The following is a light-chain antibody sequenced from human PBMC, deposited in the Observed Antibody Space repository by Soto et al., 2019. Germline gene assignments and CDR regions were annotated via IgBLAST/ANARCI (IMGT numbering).Light chain of an antibody. CDR2: EVS. J-gene: IGLJ1*01. Sequence: QSALTQPASVSGSPGQSITISCTGTSSDVGTYNLVSWYQQHPGKAPKLMIYEVSKRPSGVSNRFSGSKSGNTASLTISGLQAEDEADYSCRSYEGSTTYVFGTGAKVTVL. CDR3: RSYEGSTTYV. CDR1: SSDVGTYNL. V-gene: IGLV2-23*02.